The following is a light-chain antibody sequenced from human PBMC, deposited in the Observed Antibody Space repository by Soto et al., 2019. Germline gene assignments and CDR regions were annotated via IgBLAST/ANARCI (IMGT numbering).Light chain of an antibody. CDR1: QCVSIN. Sequence: EIVMTQSPATLSVSPGERATLSCRASQCVSINLAWYQQIPGQAPRLLIYDTSTMATGIPARFSGSGSGTEFTLTISSLQSEDFAVYYCQQYNNWPPITFGQGTRLEIK. J-gene: IGKJ5*01. V-gene: IGKV3-15*01. CDR2: DTS. CDR3: QQYNNWPPIT.